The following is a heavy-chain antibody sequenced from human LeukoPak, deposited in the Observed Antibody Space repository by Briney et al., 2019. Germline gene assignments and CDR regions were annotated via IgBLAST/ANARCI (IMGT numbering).Heavy chain of an antibody. CDR1: GTSFSSYY. CDR2: VNHSGYT. D-gene: IGHD4-17*01. Sequence: PSETLSLTCAVSGTSFSSYYWSWIRQPPGKGLEWIGEVNHSGYTNDNPSLKRRVTISVDTSKHQFSLRLRSVTAADTAVYFCARMTTGHDFWGQGTLVTVSS. V-gene: IGHV4-34*01. CDR3: ARMTTGHDF. J-gene: IGHJ4*02.